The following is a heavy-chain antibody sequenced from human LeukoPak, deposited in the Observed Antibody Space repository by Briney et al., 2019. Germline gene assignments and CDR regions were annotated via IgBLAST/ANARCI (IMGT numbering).Heavy chain of an antibody. CDR3: AGSYGQDAFDI. D-gene: IGHD1-26*01. Sequence: ASVKVSCKASGYIFINYDINWVRQATGQGLEWMGWMNPNSGDTGYAQKFQGRVTITRNSSRSTAYMEVSSLTPEDTAVYYCAGSYGQDAFDIWGQGTMVTVSS. CDR1: GYIFINYD. V-gene: IGHV1-8*03. J-gene: IGHJ3*02. CDR2: MNPNSGDT.